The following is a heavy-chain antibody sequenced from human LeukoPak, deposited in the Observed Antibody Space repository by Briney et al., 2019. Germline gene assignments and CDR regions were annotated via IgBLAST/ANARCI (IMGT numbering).Heavy chain of an antibody. J-gene: IGHJ6*03. D-gene: IGHD2-2*01. V-gene: IGHV4-59*01. CDR2: IYYSGST. CDR3: AGSSTGGYYYMDV. Sequence: PSETLSLTCTVSGGSISSYYWSWIRQPPGKGLEWMGYIYYSGSTNYNPSLKSRVTISVDTSKNQFSLKLSSVTAADTAVYYCAGSSTGGYYYMDVWGKGTTVTVSS. CDR1: GGSISSYY.